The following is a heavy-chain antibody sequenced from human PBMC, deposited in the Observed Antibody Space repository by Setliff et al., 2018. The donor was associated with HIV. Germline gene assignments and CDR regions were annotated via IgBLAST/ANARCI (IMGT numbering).Heavy chain of an antibody. V-gene: IGHV4-34*01. Sequence: LSLTCTLYGASFSGYFWSWIRQPPGKGLEWIGEINHAGSTNFNPSLKGRVTISVDMSKRQFSLHLTSVTAADTAVYYCARGPRPVDVDYYYMDVWGKGTTVTVXS. J-gene: IGHJ6*03. CDR1: GASFSGYF. CDR3: ARGPRPVDVDYYYMDV. CDR2: INHAGST.